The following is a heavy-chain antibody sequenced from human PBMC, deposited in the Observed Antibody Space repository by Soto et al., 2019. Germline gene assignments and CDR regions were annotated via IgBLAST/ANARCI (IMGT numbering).Heavy chain of an antibody. Sequence: GGSLRLSCAASGFTFSSYSMNWVRQAPGKGLEWGSYISSSSSTIYYAVSVKGRFTISRDNAKNSLYLQMNSLRAEDTTVYYCAREDYGDYYYYMDVWGKGTTVTVSS. D-gene: IGHD4-17*01. J-gene: IGHJ6*03. CDR1: GFTFSSYS. CDR2: ISSSSSTI. V-gene: IGHV3-48*01. CDR3: AREDYGDYYYYMDV.